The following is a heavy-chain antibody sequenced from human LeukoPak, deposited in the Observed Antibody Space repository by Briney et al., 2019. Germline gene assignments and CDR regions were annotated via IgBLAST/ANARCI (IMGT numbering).Heavy chain of an antibody. CDR2: ISGSGGST. J-gene: IGHJ4*02. CDR3: AKVYCSSTSCECFDY. D-gene: IGHD2-2*01. CDR1: GFTFSSYA. V-gene: IGHV3-23*01. Sequence: GGSLRLSCVASGFTFSSYAMSWVRQAPGKGLEWVSAISGSGGSTYYADSVKGRFTISRDNSKNTLYLQMNSLRAEDTAVYYCAKVYCSSTSCECFDYWGQGTLVTVSS.